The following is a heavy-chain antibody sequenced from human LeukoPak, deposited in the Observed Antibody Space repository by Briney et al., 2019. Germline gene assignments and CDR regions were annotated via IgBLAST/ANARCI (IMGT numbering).Heavy chain of an antibody. D-gene: IGHD3-10*01. Sequence: GGSLRLSCAASGFTFSSYAMSWVRQAPGKGLEWVSAISGSGGSTYYADSVKGRFTISRDNSKNTLYLQMNSLRAEDTAVYYCAKAITMVRGSPPNGMDVWGQGTTVTVSS. CDR1: GFTFSSYA. J-gene: IGHJ6*02. V-gene: IGHV3-23*01. CDR3: AKAITMVRGSPPNGMDV. CDR2: ISGSGGST.